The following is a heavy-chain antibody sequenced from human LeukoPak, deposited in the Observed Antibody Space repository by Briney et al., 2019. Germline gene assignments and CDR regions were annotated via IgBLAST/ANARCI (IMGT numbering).Heavy chain of an antibody. CDR1: GYTFTSYG. V-gene: IGHV1-18*01. CDR3: ARGLGELLGDYYFDY. J-gene: IGHJ4*02. D-gene: IGHD3-10*01. CDR2: ISAYNGNT. Sequence: ASVKVSCKASGYTFTSYGISWVRQAPGQGLEWMGWISAYNGNTNYAQKLQGRVTMTRNTSISTAYMELSSLRSEDTAVYYCARGLGELLGDYYFDYWGQGTLVTVSS.